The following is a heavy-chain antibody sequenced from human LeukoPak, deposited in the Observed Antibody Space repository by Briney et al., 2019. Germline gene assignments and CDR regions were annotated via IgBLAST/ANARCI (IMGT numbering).Heavy chain of an antibody. CDR1: GGSISSNNCY. CDR3: AGSGRGGLKSGVDY. Sequence: PSETLSPTCTVSGGSISSNNCYWGWIRQPPGKGLEWIGTISYNGRTWYNPSPKSRVTMSVDTSKNQFSLKLSSVTAADTAMYYCAGSGRGGLKSGVDYWGQGTLVTVSS. J-gene: IGHJ4*02. D-gene: IGHD6-25*01. CDR2: ISYNGRT. V-gene: IGHV4-39*01.